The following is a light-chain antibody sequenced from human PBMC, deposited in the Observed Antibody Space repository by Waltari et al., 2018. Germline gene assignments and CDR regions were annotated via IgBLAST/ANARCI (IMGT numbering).Light chain of an antibody. CDR1: QTISSW. J-gene: IGKJ1*01. CDR3: QQYNSYPWT. Sequence: DIQMTQSPSTLSASVGDTFTITCRASQTISSWLAWYQQKPGRAPKLLIYKATTLEGGVPSRFSGSGSGTEFTLTISSLQPDDFATYYCQQYNSYPWTFGQGTMVEVK. CDR2: KAT. V-gene: IGKV1-5*03.